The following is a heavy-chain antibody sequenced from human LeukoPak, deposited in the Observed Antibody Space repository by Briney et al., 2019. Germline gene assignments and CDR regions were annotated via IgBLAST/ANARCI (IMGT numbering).Heavy chain of an antibody. CDR1: GLTFSNYG. D-gene: IGHD1-26*01. CDR3: AKKTIVGATVDAFDI. CDR2: IRYDGINK. Sequence: GGSLRLSCAASGLTFSNYGMHWVRQSPGKGLDGVASIRYDGINKDYADSVKGRFTISRDNSKNTLYLQMNSLRAEDTAVYYCAKKTIVGATVDAFDIWGQGTMVTVSS. V-gene: IGHV3-30*02. J-gene: IGHJ3*02.